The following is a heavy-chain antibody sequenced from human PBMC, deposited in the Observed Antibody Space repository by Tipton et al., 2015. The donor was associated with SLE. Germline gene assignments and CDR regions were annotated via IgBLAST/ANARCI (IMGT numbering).Heavy chain of an antibody. J-gene: IGHJ4*02. D-gene: IGHD3-10*01. CDR2: ISGSGSTI. CDR1: GFTFSSYE. V-gene: IGHV3-48*03. CDR3: AKDHYYGSGSYFDY. Sequence: QLVQSGGGLVQPGGSLRLSCVASGFTFSSYEMNWVRQAPGKGLEWVSYISGSGSTIYYADSVKGRFTISRDNAKNSLYLQMNSLRAEDTAVYYCAKDHYYGSGSYFDYWGQGTLVTVSS.